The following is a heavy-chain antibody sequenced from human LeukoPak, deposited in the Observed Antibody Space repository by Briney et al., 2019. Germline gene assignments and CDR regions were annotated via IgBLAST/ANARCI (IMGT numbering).Heavy chain of an antibody. CDR2: IYYSGST. J-gene: IGHJ5*02. Sequence: NPSETLSLTCTVSGGSISSSSYYWGWIRRPPGKGLEWIGSIYYSGSTYYNPSLKSRVTISVDTSKNQFSLKLSSVTAADTAVYCCARRGAIFGVVSEFDPWGQGTLVTVSS. D-gene: IGHD3-3*01. CDR1: GGSISSSSYY. CDR3: ARRGAIFGVVSEFDP. V-gene: IGHV4-39*01.